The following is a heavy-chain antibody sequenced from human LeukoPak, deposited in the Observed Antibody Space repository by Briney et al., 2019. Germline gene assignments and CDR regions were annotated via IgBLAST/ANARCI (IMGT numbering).Heavy chain of an antibody. J-gene: IGHJ4*02. Sequence: GGSLRLSCAASGFTFSSYSMNWVRQAPGKGLEWVSSISSSSSYIYYADSVKGRFTISRDNAKNSLYLQMNSLRAEDTAVYYCASSLLWFGESPQEYYFDYWGQGTLVTVSS. CDR1: GFTFSSYS. D-gene: IGHD3-10*01. CDR3: ASSLLWFGESPQEYYFDY. V-gene: IGHV3-21*01. CDR2: ISSSSSYI.